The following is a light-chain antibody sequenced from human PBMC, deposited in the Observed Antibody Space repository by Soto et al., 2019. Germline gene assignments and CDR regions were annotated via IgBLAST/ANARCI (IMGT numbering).Light chain of an antibody. J-gene: IGKJ1*01. CDR1: QRVGTN. V-gene: IGKV1-39*01. CDR3: QQTYSAPPL. Sequence: DIPMTQSPSSLSASIGDRVTLTCRASQRVGTNLDWYQQRPGKAPKLLIYAVSSLQSGVPSRFSGSGSGTDFTLSINSLQREDFATYYCQQTYSAPPLFGQGTKVEIK. CDR2: AVS.